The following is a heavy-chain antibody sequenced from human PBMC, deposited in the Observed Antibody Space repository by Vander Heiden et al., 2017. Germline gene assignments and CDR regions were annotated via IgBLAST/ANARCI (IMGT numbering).Heavy chain of an antibody. CDR2: IIPIFGTT. CDR3: ARLPKWLSQSYFDY. V-gene: IGHV1-69*01. J-gene: IGHJ4*02. Sequence: QVQLVQSGAEVKKPGSSVKVSCKASGGTFSSYAISWVRQAPGQGLEWVGGIIPIFGTTKYAQKFQGRVKITADEGTSTAYMDLTSLRSEDTAVYYCARLPKWLSQSYFDYWGQGTLVTVSS. D-gene: IGHD2-8*01. CDR1: GGTFSSYA.